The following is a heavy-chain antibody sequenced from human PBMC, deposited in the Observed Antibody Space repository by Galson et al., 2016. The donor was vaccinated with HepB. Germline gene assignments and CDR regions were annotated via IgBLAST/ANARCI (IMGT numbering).Heavy chain of an antibody. CDR1: GFTISAYW. J-gene: IGHJ4*02. CDR2: INQDASGK. Sequence: SLRLSCAASGFTISAYWMSWVRQAPGKGLEWVASINQDASGKYYVDSVKGRFTISRDNAKNSLYLQMNSLRDEDTAVYYCVKGAGTIDYWGQGTLVTVSS. V-gene: IGHV3-7*01. CDR3: VKGAGTIDY. D-gene: IGHD6-19*01.